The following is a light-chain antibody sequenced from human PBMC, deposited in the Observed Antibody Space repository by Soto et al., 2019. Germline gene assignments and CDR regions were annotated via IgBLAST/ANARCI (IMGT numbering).Light chain of an antibody. CDR2: DTS. J-gene: IGKJ1*01. CDR3: QHYNNWPWT. V-gene: IGKV3-15*01. Sequence: ETVMTQSPATLSVSPGERATLSCRASHSVGSTLAWYQQKPGQAPRLLMFDTSTRATGIPARFSGSGSGTEFTLTISSIQSDDFAVYYCQHYNNWPWTVGQGTKVDIK. CDR1: HSVGST.